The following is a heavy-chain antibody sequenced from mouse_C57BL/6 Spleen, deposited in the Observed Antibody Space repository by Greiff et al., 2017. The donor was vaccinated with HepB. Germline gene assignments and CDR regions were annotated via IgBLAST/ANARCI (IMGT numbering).Heavy chain of an antibody. CDR1: GFTFSDYY. CDR2: INYDGSST. CDR3: ARDRGRFYAMDY. Sequence: EVQLMESEGGLVQPGSSMKLSCTASGFTFSDYYMAWVRQVPEKGLEWVANINYDGSSTYYLDSLKSRFIISRDNAKNILYLQMSSLKSEDTATYYCARDRGRFYAMDYWGQGTSVTVSS. J-gene: IGHJ4*01. V-gene: IGHV5-16*01. D-gene: IGHD3-1*01.